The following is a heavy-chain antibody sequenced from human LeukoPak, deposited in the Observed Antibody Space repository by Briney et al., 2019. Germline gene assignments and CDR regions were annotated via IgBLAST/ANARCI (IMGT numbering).Heavy chain of an antibody. D-gene: IGHD6-6*01. J-gene: IGHJ4*02. Sequence: SETLSLTCTVSGGSISSGDYYWSWIRQPPGKGLEWIGEINHSGSTNYNPSLKSRVTISVDTSKNQFSLKLSSVTAADTAVYYCARGGSSSSAIDYWGQGTLVTVSS. CDR3: ARGGSSSSAIDY. CDR2: INHSGST. V-gene: IGHV4-39*07. CDR1: GGSISSGDYY.